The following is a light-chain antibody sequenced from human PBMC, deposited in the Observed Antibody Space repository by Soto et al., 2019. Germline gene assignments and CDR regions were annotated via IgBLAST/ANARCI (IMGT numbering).Light chain of an antibody. CDR3: SSYAGSNNWV. V-gene: IGLV2-8*01. CDR2: EVS. Sequence: QSALTQPPSASGSPGQSVTISCTGTSSDVGGYNYVSWYQQHPGKAPKLMIYEVSKRPSGVPDRFSGSKSGNTASLTVSGLQAEDGADYYCSSYAGSNNWVFGGGTKLPAL. J-gene: IGLJ3*02. CDR1: SSDVGGYNY.